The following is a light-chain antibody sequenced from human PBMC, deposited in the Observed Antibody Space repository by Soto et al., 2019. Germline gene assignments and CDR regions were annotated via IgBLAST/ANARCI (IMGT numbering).Light chain of an antibody. Sequence: DIQMTQSPSSLSASVGDRVTITCRASQSISNYLNWYQQKPGKAPKLLIYAASSMQSGVPSRFSGSGSETDFTLTISSLQPEDVATYYCQKYTNVPAFGGGTKVEIK. CDR1: QSISNY. V-gene: IGKV1-39*01. CDR2: AAS. CDR3: QKYTNVPA. J-gene: IGKJ4*01.